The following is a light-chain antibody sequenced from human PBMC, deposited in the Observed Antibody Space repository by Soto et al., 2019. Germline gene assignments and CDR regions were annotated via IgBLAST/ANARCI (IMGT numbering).Light chain of an antibody. CDR2: AAS. V-gene: IGKV1-39*01. CDR3: QQRYSTPLT. CDR1: QSISSY. Sequence: DIQMTQSPSSLSASVGDRVTITCRARQSISSYLNWYQQKPVKAPKLLIYAASSLQSGVPSRFSGSGSGTDFTLTISSRQPEDFATYYCQQRYSTPLTFGGGTKVEIK. J-gene: IGKJ4*01.